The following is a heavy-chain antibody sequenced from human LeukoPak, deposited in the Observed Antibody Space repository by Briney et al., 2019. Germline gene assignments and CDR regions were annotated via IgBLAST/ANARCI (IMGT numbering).Heavy chain of an antibody. CDR3: ARVFISSPSSGWYDWFDP. D-gene: IGHD6-19*01. CDR2: TYYRSKWYN. J-gene: IGHJ5*02. CDR1: GDSVSSSSAA. V-gene: IGHV6-1*01. Sequence: SQTLSLTCAISGDSVSSSSAAWNWIRQSPSRGLEWLGRTYYRSKWYNDYAVSVKSRITINPDTSKNQFSLQLNSVTPEDTAVYYCARVFISSPSSGWYDWFDPWGQGTLVTVSS.